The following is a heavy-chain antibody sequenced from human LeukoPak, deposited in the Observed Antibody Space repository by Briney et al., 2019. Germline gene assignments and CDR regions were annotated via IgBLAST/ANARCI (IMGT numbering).Heavy chain of an antibody. CDR1: GFIFRDYY. Sequence: PGGSLRLSCAASGFIFRDYYMSWIRQAPGKGPEWISYISSSGTIIYSADSVKGRFTISRDNAKNTLYLQMNSLRAEDTAVYYCAREAVNGYSSSWCIDIWGQGTMVSVSS. D-gene: IGHD5-18*01. V-gene: IGHV3-11*01. CDR3: AREAVNGYSSSWCIDI. CDR2: ISSSGTII. J-gene: IGHJ3*02.